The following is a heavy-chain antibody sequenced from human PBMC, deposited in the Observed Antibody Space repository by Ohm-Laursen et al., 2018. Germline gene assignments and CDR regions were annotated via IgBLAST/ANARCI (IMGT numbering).Heavy chain of an antibody. D-gene: IGHD3-3*01. CDR1: GFTFSSYA. Sequence: SLRLSCSASGFTFSSYAMSWVRQAPGKGLEWVACISGTSATIYYADSVKGRFNISRDNAKNSLYLQMDSLSAEDTAVYYCARCQSGRSLSDSWGQGTLVTVSS. CDR2: ISGTSATI. J-gene: IGHJ4*02. CDR3: ARCQSGRSLSDS. V-gene: IGHV3-48*01.